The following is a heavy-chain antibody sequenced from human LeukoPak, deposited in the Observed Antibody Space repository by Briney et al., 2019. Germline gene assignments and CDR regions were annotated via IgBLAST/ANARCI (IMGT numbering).Heavy chain of an antibody. CDR2: IDPSDSYT. Sequence: GESLKISCKGSGYSFTSYWISWVRQMPGKGLEWMGRIDPSDSYTNYSPSFQGHITISADKSISTAYLQWSSLKASDTAMYYCASTPRYNWFDPWGQGTLVTVSS. CDR1: GYSFTSYW. CDR3: ASTPRYNWFDP. J-gene: IGHJ5*02. V-gene: IGHV5-10-1*01.